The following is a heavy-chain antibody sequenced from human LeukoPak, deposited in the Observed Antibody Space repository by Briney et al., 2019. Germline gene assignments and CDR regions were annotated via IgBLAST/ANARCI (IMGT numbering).Heavy chain of an antibody. CDR2: ISSSSSYT. V-gene: IGHV3-11*05. CDR1: GFTFSDYY. Sequence: PGGSLRLSCAASGFTFSDYYMSWIRQAPGKGLEWVSYISSSSSYTNYADSVKGRFTISRDKAKNSLYLQMNSLRAEDTAVYYCARDAVSLAAAGTSDYWGQGSLVTVSS. D-gene: IGHD6-13*01. CDR3: ARDAVSLAAAGTSDY. J-gene: IGHJ4*02.